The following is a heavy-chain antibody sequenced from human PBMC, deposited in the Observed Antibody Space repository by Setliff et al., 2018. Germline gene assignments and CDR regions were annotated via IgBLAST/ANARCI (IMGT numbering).Heavy chain of an antibody. D-gene: IGHD6-19*01. V-gene: IGHV3-30-3*01. CDR1: GFTFSSYA. CDR3: AKDSLSGWSAVDY. CDR2: ISYDGSNK. J-gene: IGHJ4*02. Sequence: SLRLSCAASGFTFSSYAMHWVRQAPGKGLEWVAVISYDGSNKYYADSVKGRFTIPRDNSKNTLYLQMNSLRVEDTAVYYCAKDSLSGWSAVDYWGQGTLVTVSS.